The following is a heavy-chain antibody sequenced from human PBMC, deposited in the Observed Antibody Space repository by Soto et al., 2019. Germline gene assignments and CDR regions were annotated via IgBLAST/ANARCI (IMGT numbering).Heavy chain of an antibody. J-gene: IGHJ1*01. Sequence: SETLSLTCRVSGAYISDFSLSWIRQPAGKGLEWIGRITINGNTQKNPSSKSRVTMSIDTSRNHFSLNLQSATAADTALYYCARETGENWTYEAHWGPGTLVTVSS. CDR3: ARETGENWTYEAH. CDR2: ITINGNT. CDR1: GAYISDFS. D-gene: IGHD1-7*01. V-gene: IGHV4-4*07.